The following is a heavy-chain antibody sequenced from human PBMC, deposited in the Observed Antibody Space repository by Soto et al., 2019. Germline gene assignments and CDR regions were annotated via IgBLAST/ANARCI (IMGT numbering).Heavy chain of an antibody. CDR3: ARDDLSAATYCSGGSCYRYWYFDL. CDR2: IIPIFGTA. V-gene: IGHV1-69*06. Sequence: SLKVSCKASGGTFSSYAISWVRQAPGQGLEWMGGIIPIFGTANYAQKFQGRVTITADKSTSTAYMELSSLRSEDTAVYYCARDDLSAATYCSGGSCYRYWYFDLWGRGTLVTVSS. D-gene: IGHD2-15*01. J-gene: IGHJ2*01. CDR1: GGTFSSYA.